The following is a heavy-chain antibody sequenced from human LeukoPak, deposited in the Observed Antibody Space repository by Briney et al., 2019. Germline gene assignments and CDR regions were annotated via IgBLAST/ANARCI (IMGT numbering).Heavy chain of an antibody. CDR1: GGSISSQNW. Sequence: SETLSLTCAVSGGSISSQNWWCGVRQPPGRGLGWIGEIFHSRSTHYNPSLKSRVTISVDKSKNQFSLNLSSVPAADTAVYYCAKGDIPNWFDPWGQGTLVTVSS. J-gene: IGHJ5*02. CDR3: AKGDIPNWFDP. D-gene: IGHD2-2*02. V-gene: IGHV4-4*02. CDR2: IFHSRST.